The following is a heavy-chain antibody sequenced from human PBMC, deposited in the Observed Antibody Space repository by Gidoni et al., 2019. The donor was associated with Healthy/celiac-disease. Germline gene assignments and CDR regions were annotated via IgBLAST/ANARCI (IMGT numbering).Heavy chain of an antibody. J-gene: IGHJ3*02. D-gene: IGHD2-15*01. V-gene: IGHV3-74*01. CDR2: INSDGSST. CDR3: ARAGVAGAFDI. CDR1: GFTFSSYW. Sequence: EVQLVESGGGLVQHGGSLRLTCAAAGFTFSSYWMHWVRQAPGKGRVWVSRINSDGSSTSYADSVKGRFTISRDNAKNTLYLQMNSLRAEDTAVYYCARAGVAGAFDIWGQGTMVTVSS.